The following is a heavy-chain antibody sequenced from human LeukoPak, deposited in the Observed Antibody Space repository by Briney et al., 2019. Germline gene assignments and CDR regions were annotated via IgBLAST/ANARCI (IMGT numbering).Heavy chain of an antibody. Sequence: SETLSLTCTVYGGSISSGSYFWGWIRQPPGKGLEWIGSIYYSGSTYYNPSLKSRVTISIGTSKKQFFLKLSSVTAADTAVYYCARDTIGIGLRLGEYIDSWGQGTLVTVSS. V-gene: IGHV4-39*07. D-gene: IGHD3-16*01. CDR3: ARDTIGIGLRLGEYIDS. J-gene: IGHJ4*02. CDR2: IYYSGST. CDR1: GGSISSGSYF.